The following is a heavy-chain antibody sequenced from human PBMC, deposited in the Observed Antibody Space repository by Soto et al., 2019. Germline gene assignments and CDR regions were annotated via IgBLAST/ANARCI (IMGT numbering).Heavy chain of an antibody. V-gene: IGHV4-31*03. Sequence: QVHLQESGPGLVKPSQTLSLACSVSGESITSLGYYWTWVRQPPGKGLEWIGFVSYTGSTFYNSALRTRVTISRHTSHNQFFLDVKSVTVADTAMYFWTRGDYWGQGVLVTVSS. J-gene: IGHJ4*02. CDR2: VSYTGST. CDR1: GESITSLGYY. CDR3: TRGDY.